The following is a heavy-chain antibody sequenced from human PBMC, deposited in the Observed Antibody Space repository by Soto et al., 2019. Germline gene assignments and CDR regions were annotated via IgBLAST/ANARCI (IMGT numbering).Heavy chain of an antibody. Sequence: EVQLVESGGGLVQPGRSLRLSCAASGFTFDDYAMHWVRQAPGKGLEWVSGISWNSGSIGYADSVKGRFTISRDNAKNSLYLQMNSLSAEDTAVYYCANPTMIVSNWFDPWGQGTLVTVSS. V-gene: IGHV3-9*01. CDR3: ANPTMIVSNWFDP. J-gene: IGHJ5*02. CDR1: GFTFDDYA. CDR2: ISWNSGSI. D-gene: IGHD3-22*01.